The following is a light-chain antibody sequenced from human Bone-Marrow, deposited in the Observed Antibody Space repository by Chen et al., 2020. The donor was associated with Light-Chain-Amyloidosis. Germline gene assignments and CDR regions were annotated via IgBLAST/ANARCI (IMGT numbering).Light chain of an antibody. CDR3: QRYGSSPIT. V-gene: IGKV3-20*01. J-gene: IGKJ5*01. Sequence: EIVLTQSPGTLSLSPAERATLSCRASQSVSSSYLAWYQQKPGQAPRLLIYGASSRATGIPDRFSGSGCGTDFTLTLSRLDPDDFAVYYCQRYGSSPITFGQGTRLEIK. CDR1: QSVSSSY. CDR2: GAS.